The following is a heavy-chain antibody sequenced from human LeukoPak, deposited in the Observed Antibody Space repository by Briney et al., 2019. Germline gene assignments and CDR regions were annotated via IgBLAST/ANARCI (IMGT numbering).Heavy chain of an antibody. V-gene: IGHV4-34*01. CDR1: GGSSSDYF. CDR3: ARVSVQYYYYYYMDV. J-gene: IGHJ6*03. CDR2: INHGGST. Sequence: PSETLSLTCAVYGGSSSDYFWSWIRQPPGKGLEWIGEINHGGSTNYNPSLKSRITISVDTSKNQFSLKLSSMTAADTAVYYCARVSVQYYYYYYMDVWGKGTTVTVSS.